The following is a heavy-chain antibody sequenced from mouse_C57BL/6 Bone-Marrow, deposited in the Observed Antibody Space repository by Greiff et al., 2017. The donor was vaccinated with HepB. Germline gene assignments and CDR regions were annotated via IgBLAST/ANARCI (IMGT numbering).Heavy chain of an antibody. CDR2: IYPGDGDT. Sequence: QVQLQQSGPELVKPGASVKISCKASGYAFSSSWMNWVKQRPGKGLEWIGRIYPGDGDTNYNGKFKGKATLTADKSSSTAYMQLSSLTSEDSAVYFCARRLRLLDYWGQGTTLTFSS. J-gene: IGHJ2*01. CDR1: GYAFSSSW. V-gene: IGHV1-82*01. D-gene: IGHD1-2*01. CDR3: ARRLRLLDY.